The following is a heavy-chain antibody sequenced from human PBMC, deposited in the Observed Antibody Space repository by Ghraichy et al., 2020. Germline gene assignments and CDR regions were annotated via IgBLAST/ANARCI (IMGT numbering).Heavy chain of an antibody. J-gene: IGHJ4*02. CDR2: IYYSGST. CDR3: ASLTGVGGLLWIDY. Sequence: SETLSLTCTVSGGSISSGGYYWSWIRQHPGKGLEWIGYIYYSGSTYYNPSLKSRVTISVDTSKNQFSLKLSSVTAADTAVYYCASLTGVGGLLWIDYWGQGTLVTVSS. CDR1: GGSISSGGYY. V-gene: IGHV4-31*03. D-gene: IGHD7-27*01.